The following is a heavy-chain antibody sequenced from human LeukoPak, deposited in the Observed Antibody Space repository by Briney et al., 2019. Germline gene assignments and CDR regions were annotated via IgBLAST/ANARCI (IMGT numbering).Heavy chain of an antibody. V-gene: IGHV3-30*04. J-gene: IGHJ4*02. Sequence: PGGSLRLSCAASGFTFSSYAMHWVRQAPGRGLEWVAVISYDGSNKYYADSVKGRFTISRDNSKNTLYLQMNSLRVEDTAVYYCARGIDYWGRGTLVTVSS. CDR2: ISYDGSNK. CDR1: GFTFSSYA. CDR3: ARGIDY.